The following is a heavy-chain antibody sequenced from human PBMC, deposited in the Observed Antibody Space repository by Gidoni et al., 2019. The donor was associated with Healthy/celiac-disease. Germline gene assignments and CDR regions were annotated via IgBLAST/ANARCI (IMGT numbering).Heavy chain of an antibody. CDR1: RFTFSSYG. J-gene: IGHJ6*02. Sequence: QVQLVESGGGVVQPGWSLRLSRAASRFTFSSYGMHWVRQAPGKGREWVAVISDDGSNKYYADSVKGRFTISRDNSKNTLYLQMNSLRAEDTAVYYCAKGGYSYGHEYYYGMDVWGQGTTVTVSS. D-gene: IGHD5-18*01. V-gene: IGHV3-30*18. CDR3: AKGGYSYGHEYYYGMDV. CDR2: ISDDGSNK.